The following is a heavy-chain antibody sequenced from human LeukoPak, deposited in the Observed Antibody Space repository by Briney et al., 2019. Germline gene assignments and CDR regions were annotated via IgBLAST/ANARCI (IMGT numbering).Heavy chain of an antibody. Sequence: GGSLRLSCAASGFTFSSYAMSWVRQAPGKGLEWVSAISGSGGSTYYADSVKGRFTISRDNSKNTLYLQMNSLRAEDTALYYCASGGIYYGAAFDFWGQGTLVTVSS. V-gene: IGHV3-23*01. J-gene: IGHJ4*02. CDR1: GFTFSSYA. D-gene: IGHD1-26*01. CDR2: ISGSGGST. CDR3: ASGGIYYGAAFDF.